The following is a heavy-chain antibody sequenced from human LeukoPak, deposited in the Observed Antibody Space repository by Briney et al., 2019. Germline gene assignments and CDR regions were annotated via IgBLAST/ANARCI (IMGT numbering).Heavy chain of an antibody. CDR1: GFTFRHYD. CDR2: TNTSGGST. J-gene: IGHJ4*02. V-gene: IGHV3-23*01. CDR3: MKLPTMIIVIDTDFEY. D-gene: IGHD2-21*01. Sequence: GETLRLSCVASGFTFRHYDMSWVRQAPGKGLEWVSSTNTSGGSTYYADSLQGRFTISRDNSKNTLHLQMNNVRAEDTALYYCMKLPTMIIVIDTDFEYWGQGAQVTVSS.